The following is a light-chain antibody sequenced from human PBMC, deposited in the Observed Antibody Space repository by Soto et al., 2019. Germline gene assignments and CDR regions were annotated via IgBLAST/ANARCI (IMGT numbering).Light chain of an antibody. CDR3: SSYTSSSTFL. CDR2: DVS. J-gene: IGLJ3*02. Sequence: QSALTQPASVSGSPGQSITISCTGTSSDVGGYNYVSWYQQHPGKAPKLMIYDVSNRPSGVSNRFSGSKSGNTASLTISGLQAEDEADYFCSSYTSSSTFLLVGGIKLTVL. V-gene: IGLV2-14*01. CDR1: SSDVGGYNY.